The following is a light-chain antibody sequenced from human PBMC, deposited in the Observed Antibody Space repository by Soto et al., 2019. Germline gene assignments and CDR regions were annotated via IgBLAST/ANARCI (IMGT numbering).Light chain of an antibody. CDR3: QAYKTWPPIT. V-gene: IGKV1-5*03. J-gene: IGKJ5*01. CDR2: KAS. CDR1: QSISSW. Sequence: DRVTITCRASQSISSWLAWYQQKPGKAPKLLIYKASSLESGVPSRFSGSGSGTEFTLTISSLQSEDFAIYYCQAYKTWPPITSG.